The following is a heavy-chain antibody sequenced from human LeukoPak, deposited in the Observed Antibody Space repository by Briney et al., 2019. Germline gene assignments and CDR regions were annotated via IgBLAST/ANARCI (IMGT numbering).Heavy chain of an antibody. J-gene: IGHJ6*04. V-gene: IGHV3-53*01. CDR1: GFTVSSNY. CDR3: ARAAPSTSYYYGSGPLDV. D-gene: IGHD3-10*01. CDR2: IYSGGST. Sequence: GGSLRLSCAASGFTVSSNYMSWVRQAPGKGLEGVSVIYSGGSTYYADSVKGRFTISRDNSKNTLYLQMNRLRAEHTAVYYCARAAPSTSYYYGSGPLDVWGKGTTVTVSS.